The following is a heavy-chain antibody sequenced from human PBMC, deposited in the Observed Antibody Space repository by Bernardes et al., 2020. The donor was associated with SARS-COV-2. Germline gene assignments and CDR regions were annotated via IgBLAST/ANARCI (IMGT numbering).Heavy chain of an antibody. Sequence: GGSLRLSCAVAGFSFSSYWMHWVRQAPGKGRVWVSRINADGGSTSYAGSVKGRFTISRDNAKNMVYLQMNSLRVEDTAVYYCGRYLGYCPNGDCSPWAQGNLVTVSS. CDR2: INADGGST. CDR3: GRYLGYCPNGDCSP. V-gene: IGHV3-74*01. J-gene: IGHJ4*02. CDR1: GFSFSSYW. D-gene: IGHD2-8*01.